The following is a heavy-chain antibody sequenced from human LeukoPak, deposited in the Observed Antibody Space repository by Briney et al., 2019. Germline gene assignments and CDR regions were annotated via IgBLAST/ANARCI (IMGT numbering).Heavy chain of an antibody. CDR2: ISGSGGST. Sequence: PGGSLRLSCAASGFTFSSYSMNWVRQAPGKGLEWVSAISGSGGSTYYADSVKGRFTISRDNSKNTLYLQMNSLRAEDTAVYYCAKDGEYCSGGSCSKYYYDSSGYYYPAFDYWGQGTLVTVSS. J-gene: IGHJ4*02. CDR1: GFTFSSYS. D-gene: IGHD3-22*01. V-gene: IGHV3-23*01. CDR3: AKDGEYCSGGSCSKYYYDSSGYYYPAFDY.